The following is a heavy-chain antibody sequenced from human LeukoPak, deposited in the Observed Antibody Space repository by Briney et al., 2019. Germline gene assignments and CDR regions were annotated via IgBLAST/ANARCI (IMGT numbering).Heavy chain of an antibody. Sequence: ASVKVSCKASGYTFTSYGISWVRQAPGQGLEWMGWISAYNGNTNYAQKLQGRVTMTTDTSTSTAYMELRSLRSDDTAVYYCARDRATLYSSGYYYDPTDYWGQGTLVTVS. D-gene: IGHD3-22*01. V-gene: IGHV1-18*01. CDR1: GYTFTSYG. CDR2: ISAYNGNT. CDR3: ARDRATLYSSGYYYDPTDY. J-gene: IGHJ4*02.